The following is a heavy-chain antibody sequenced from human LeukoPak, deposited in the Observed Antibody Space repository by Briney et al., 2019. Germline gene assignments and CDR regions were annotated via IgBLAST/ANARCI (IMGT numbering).Heavy chain of an antibody. J-gene: IGHJ6*03. CDR1: GGTFSSYA. V-gene: IGHV1-69*13. Sequence: SVKVSCKASGGTFSSYAISWVRQAPGQGLEWMGGIIPIFGTANYAQKFQGRVTITPDESTSTAYMELSSLRSEDTAVYYCARSLAIFGVVIKTYYMDVWGKGTTVTVSS. CDR3: ARSLAIFGVVIKTYYMDV. CDR2: IIPIFGTA. D-gene: IGHD3-3*01.